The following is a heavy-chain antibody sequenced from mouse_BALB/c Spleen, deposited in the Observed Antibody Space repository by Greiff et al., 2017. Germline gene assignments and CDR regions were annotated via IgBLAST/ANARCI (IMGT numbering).Heavy chain of an antibody. CDR3: AREGIRGCFDY. Sequence: QVQLQQSGAELVRPGTSVKISCKASGYTFTNYWLGWVKQRPGHGLEWIGDIYPGGGYTNYNEKFKGKATLTADTSSSTAYMQLSSLTSEDSAVYFCAREGIRGCFDYWGQGTTLTVSS. J-gene: IGHJ2*01. CDR1: GYTFTNYW. V-gene: IGHV1-63*02. CDR2: IYPGGGYT.